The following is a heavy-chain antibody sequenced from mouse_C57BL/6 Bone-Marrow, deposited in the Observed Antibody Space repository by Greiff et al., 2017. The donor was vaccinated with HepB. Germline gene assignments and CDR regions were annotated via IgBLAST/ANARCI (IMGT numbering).Heavy chain of an antibody. Sequence: EVKLMESGGGLVQPGGSMKLSCAASGFTFSDAWMDWVRQSPEKGLEWVAEIRNKANNHATYYAESVKGRFTISRDDSKSSVYLQMNSLRAEDTGIYYCTRPEDYGYAMDYWGQGTSVTVSS. CDR1: GFTFSDAW. D-gene: IGHD2-4*01. CDR3: TRPEDYGYAMDY. J-gene: IGHJ4*01. CDR2: IRNKANNHAT. V-gene: IGHV6-6*01.